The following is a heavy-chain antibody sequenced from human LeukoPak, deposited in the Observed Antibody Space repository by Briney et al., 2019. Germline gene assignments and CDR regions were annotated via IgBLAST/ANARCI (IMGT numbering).Heavy chain of an antibody. CDR2: ISSNGDNT. V-gene: IGHV3-64D*06. CDR3: VRGRGY. Sequence: GGSLRLSCSVSGFTFSTYVMHWVRQAPGKGLEYVSAISSNGDNTYYADSVKGRFTISRDNSKNTLYLQMSSLRADDTAVYYCVRGRGYWGQGTLVSVSS. CDR1: GFTFSTYV. J-gene: IGHJ4*02.